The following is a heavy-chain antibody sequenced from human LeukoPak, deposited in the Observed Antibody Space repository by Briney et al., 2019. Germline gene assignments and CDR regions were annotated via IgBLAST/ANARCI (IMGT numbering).Heavy chain of an antibody. V-gene: IGHV3-21*01. CDR2: ISTSSIYI. D-gene: IGHD1-1*01. J-gene: IGHJ4*02. Sequence: GGSLRLSCAASGFTFSSYTMNWVRQAPGKGLVWVSSISTSSIYIYYTDSLKGRFTISRDNARNSLYLQMNSPKAEDTAVYYCARDQDWNDRGGLDYWGQGTLVTVSS. CDR1: GFTFSSYT. CDR3: ARDQDWNDRGGLDY.